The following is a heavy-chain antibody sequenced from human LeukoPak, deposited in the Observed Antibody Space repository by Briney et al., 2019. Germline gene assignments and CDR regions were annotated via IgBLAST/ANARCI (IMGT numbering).Heavy chain of an antibody. CDR3: AKDVRATSYYDRSGYRLDF. V-gene: IGHV3-21*01. Sequence: GGSLRLSCTASGFTFINYSMNWVRQAPGKGLEWVSSISTNSAFIYYADSVRGRFTTSRDNTKNTLYLQMNSLRAEDTAVYYCAKDVRATSYYDRSGYRLDFWGQGTLVTVSS. CDR1: GFTFINYS. D-gene: IGHD3-22*01. CDR2: ISTNSAFI. J-gene: IGHJ4*02.